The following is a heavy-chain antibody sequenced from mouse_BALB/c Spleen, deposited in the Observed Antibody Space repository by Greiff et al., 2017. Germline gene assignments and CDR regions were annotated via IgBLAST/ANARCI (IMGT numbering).Heavy chain of an antibody. D-gene: IGHD1-2*01. J-gene: IGHJ3*01. CDR3: ARHTTATWFAY. CDR1: GFTFSSYY. V-gene: IGHV5-6-2*01. Sequence: EVKLVESGGGLVKLGGSLKLSCAASGFTFSSYYMSWVRQTPEKRLELVAAINSNGGSTYYPDTVKGRFTISRDNAKNTLYLQMSSLKSEDTALYYCARHTTATWFAYWGQGTLVTVSA. CDR2: INSNGGST.